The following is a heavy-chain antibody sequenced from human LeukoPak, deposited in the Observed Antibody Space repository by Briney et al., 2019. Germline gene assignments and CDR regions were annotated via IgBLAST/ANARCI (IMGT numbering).Heavy chain of an antibody. CDR2: ISAYNGNT. J-gene: IGHJ5*02. V-gene: IGHV1-18*04. D-gene: IGHD3-3*01. CDR1: GYTFTGYY. CDR3: ARCSPPGFWSGYLS. Sequence: VKVSCKASGYTFTGYYMHWVRQAPGQGLEWMGWISAYNGNTNYAQKLQGRVTMTTDTSTSTAYMELSSLRSEDTAVYYCARCSPPGFWSGYLSWGQGTLVTVSS.